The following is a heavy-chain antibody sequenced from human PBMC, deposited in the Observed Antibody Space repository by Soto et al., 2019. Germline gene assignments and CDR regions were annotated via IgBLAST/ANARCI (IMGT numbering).Heavy chain of an antibody. CDR3: ARQSIAAADIDAFDI. V-gene: IGHV4-39*01. J-gene: IGHJ3*02. D-gene: IGHD6-13*01. CDR2: IYYSGST. CDR1: GGSISSSSYY. Sequence: PSETLSLTCTVSGGSISSSSYYWGWIRQPPGKGLEWIGSIYYSGSTYYNPSLKSRVTISVDTSKNQFSLKLSSVTAADTAVYYCARQSIAAADIDAFDIWGQGTMVTVSS.